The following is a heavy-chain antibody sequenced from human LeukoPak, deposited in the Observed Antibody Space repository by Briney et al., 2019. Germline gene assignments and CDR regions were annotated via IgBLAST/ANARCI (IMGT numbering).Heavy chain of an antibody. CDR1: GGSISTYY. CDR3: GRLNLPAVSGAFDY. Sequence: SETLSLTCTVSGGSISTYYWSWIRQPAGKGLEWIGRIHSSGTTHYNPSLRSRVTLSIDTSKNQFSLKLSSVTAADTAVYYCGRLNLPAVSGAFDYWDQGTLVTVSS. J-gene: IGHJ4*02. V-gene: IGHV4-4*07. D-gene: IGHD2-2*01. CDR2: IHSSGTT.